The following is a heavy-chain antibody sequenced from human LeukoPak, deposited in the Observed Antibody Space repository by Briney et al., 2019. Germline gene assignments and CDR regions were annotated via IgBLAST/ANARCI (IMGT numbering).Heavy chain of an antibody. CDR2: IIPILGIA. J-gene: IGHJ4*02. CDR3: ARDAGLDDSSGYYSAPFGY. CDR1: GGTFSSYA. V-gene: IGHV1-69*04. Sequence: ASVKVSCKASGGTFSSYAISWVRQAPGQGFEWMGRIIPILGIANYAQKFQGRVTITADKSTSTAYMELSSLRSEDTAVYYCARDAGLDDSSGYYSAPFGYWGQGTLVTVSS. D-gene: IGHD3-22*01.